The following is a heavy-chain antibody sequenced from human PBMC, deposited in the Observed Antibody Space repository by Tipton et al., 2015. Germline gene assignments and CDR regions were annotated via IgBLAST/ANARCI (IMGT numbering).Heavy chain of an antibody. CDR3: ARILVGSSRSFDI. Sequence: SLRLSCAASGFTFSTYGMHWVRQAPGKGLEWEAVIRYDGSNKYYADSVEGRFTISRDNSKNTVYLQMSRLRAEDTAVYYCARILVGSSRSFDIWGQGTMVTVAS. D-gene: IGHD1-26*01. CDR1: GFTFSTYG. CDR2: IRYDGSNK. V-gene: IGHV3-33*03. J-gene: IGHJ3*02.